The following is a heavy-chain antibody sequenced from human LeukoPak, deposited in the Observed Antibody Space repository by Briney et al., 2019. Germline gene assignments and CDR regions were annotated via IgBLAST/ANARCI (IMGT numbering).Heavy chain of an antibody. D-gene: IGHD5-18*01. CDR3: ARAYSYGSDYYYGMDV. Sequence: GASVKVSCKASGYTXTSYGISWVRQAPGQGLEWMGWISCYNGNTKYAHKVQGRVTMTTDTSTGTAYMELRSLRSDDTAVYYCARAYSYGSDYYYGMDVWGQGTTVTVSS. CDR1: GYTXTSYG. J-gene: IGHJ6*02. CDR2: ISCYNGNT. V-gene: IGHV1-18*01.